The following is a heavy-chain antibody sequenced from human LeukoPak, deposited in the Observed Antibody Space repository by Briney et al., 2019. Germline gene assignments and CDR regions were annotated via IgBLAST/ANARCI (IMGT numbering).Heavy chain of an antibody. J-gene: IGHJ6*02. CDR1: GVSISSYY. Sequence: SETLSLTCTVSGVSISSYYWSWIRQPPGKGLEWIGYIYYSGSTNYNPSLKSRVTISVDTSKNQFSLKLSSVTAADTAVYYCARGLHCSSTSCYSYYYYYYGMDVWGQGTTVTVSS. CDR3: ARGLHCSSTSCYSYYYYYYGMDV. CDR2: IYYSGST. V-gene: IGHV4-59*01. D-gene: IGHD2-2*02.